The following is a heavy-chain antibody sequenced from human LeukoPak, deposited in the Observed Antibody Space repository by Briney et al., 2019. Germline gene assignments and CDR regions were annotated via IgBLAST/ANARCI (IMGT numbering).Heavy chain of an antibody. CDR1: GIIFSNYW. CDR2: INRDGSST. D-gene: IGHD7-27*01. CDR3: ARDRLGTREDFDY. J-gene: IGHJ4*02. V-gene: IGHV3-74*01. Sequence: GGSLRLSCAASGIIFSNYWMHWVRQAPGKVLVWVSRINRDGSSTSYADSVKGRFTISRDNAKNSLYLQMNSLRAEDTAVYYCARDRLGTREDFDYWGQGTLVTVSS.